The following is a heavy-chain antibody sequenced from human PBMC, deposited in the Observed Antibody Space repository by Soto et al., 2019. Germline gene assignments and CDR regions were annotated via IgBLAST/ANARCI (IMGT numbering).Heavy chain of an antibody. CDR2: IWYDGSNN. Sequence: GGSLRLSCAASGFTFSNYGMHWVRQAPGKGLEWVAVIWYDGSNNYYADSVKGRFTISRDNSKNTLYLQMNSLRAEDTAVYYCARVRVEAATDTFDIWGQGTMVTVSS. CDR3: ARVRVEAATDTFDI. CDR1: GFTFSNYG. D-gene: IGHD6-13*01. V-gene: IGHV3-33*08. J-gene: IGHJ3*02.